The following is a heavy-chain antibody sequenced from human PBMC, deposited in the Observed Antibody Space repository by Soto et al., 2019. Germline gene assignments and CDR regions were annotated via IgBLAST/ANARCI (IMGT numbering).Heavy chain of an antibody. V-gene: IGHV4-59*01. CDR1: ADSMDSYY. D-gene: IGHD4-17*01. CDR3: ARGGDPIGDTPSWFDP. J-gene: IGHJ5*02. CDR2: IYNSGSA. Sequence: QVQLQESGPRLVKPSETLSLTCTVSADSMDSYYWSWIRQPPGKGLEWIGCIYNSGSAYYKSSLKSRLTISIDSSKKQFSLRLNSVTAADTAVYYCARGGDPIGDTPSWFDPWGQGTLVTVSS.